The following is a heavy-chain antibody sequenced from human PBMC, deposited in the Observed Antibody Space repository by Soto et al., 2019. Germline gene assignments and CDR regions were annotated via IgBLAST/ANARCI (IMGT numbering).Heavy chain of an antibody. CDR2: ISYDGSNK. D-gene: IGHD6-19*01. V-gene: IGHV3-30*18. Sequence: QVQLVESGGGVVQPGRSLRLSCAASGFTFSSYGMHWVRQAPGKGLEWVAVISYDGSNKYYADSVKGRFTISRDNSKNTLYLQMNSLRAEDTAVYYCAKEGSRQWLVYGESWFDPWGQGTLVTVSS. CDR3: AKEGSRQWLVYGESWFDP. J-gene: IGHJ5*02. CDR1: GFTFSSYG.